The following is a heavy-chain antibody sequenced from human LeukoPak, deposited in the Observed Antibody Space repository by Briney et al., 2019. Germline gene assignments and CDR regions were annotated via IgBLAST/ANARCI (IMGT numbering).Heavy chain of an antibody. Sequence: SETLSLTCAVYGGSFSGYYWTWVRQPPGRGLEWIGEINHGGSTNYNPSLKSRVTISVDTSKNQFSLKLSSVTAADTAVYYCARGRLFVVDWGQGTLVTVSS. V-gene: IGHV4-34*01. CDR1: GGSFSGYY. CDR2: INHGGST. D-gene: IGHD6-6*01. J-gene: IGHJ4*02. CDR3: ARGRLFVVD.